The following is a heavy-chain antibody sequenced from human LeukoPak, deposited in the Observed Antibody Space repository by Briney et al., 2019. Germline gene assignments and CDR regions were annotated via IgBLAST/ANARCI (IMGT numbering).Heavy chain of an antibody. Sequence: ASVKVSCKASGYTFTSYDINWVRQATGQGLEWMGWMNPNSGNTGYAQEFQGRVTITRNTSISTAYMELSSLRSEDTAVYYCVRHYYGSGSYSYTTTLGYWGQGTLVTVSS. CDR2: MNPNSGNT. V-gene: IGHV1-8*03. CDR1: GYTFTSYD. CDR3: VRHYYGSGSYSYTTTLGY. D-gene: IGHD3-10*01. J-gene: IGHJ4*02.